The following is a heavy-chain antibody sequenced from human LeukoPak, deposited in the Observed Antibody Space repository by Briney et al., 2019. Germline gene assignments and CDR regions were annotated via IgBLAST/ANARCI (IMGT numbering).Heavy chain of an antibody. Sequence: GGSLRLSCAASGFTFSSYAMHWVRQAPGKGLEWVAVISYDGSNEYFADSVKGRFTISRDNSKNMVYLQMNSLRPEDTAIYYCAKAAETTEGSIDPWGQGTLVIVSS. CDR3: AKAAETTEGSIDP. D-gene: IGHD4-17*01. CDR1: GFTFSSYA. V-gene: IGHV3-30*04. CDR2: ISYDGSNE. J-gene: IGHJ5*02.